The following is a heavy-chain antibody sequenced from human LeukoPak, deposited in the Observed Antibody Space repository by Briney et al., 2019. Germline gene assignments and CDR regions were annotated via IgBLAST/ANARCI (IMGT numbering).Heavy chain of an antibody. CDR2: IKQDGSEK. CDR1: GFTFSSYW. Sequence: GGSLRLSCAASGFTFSSYWMSWVRQAPGKGLEWVANIKQDGSEKYYVDSVKGRFTISRDNAKNSLYLQMNSLRAEDTAVYYCARDSSNWGHDAFDIWGQGTMVTVSS. D-gene: IGHD6-13*01. J-gene: IGHJ3*02. V-gene: IGHV3-7*01. CDR3: ARDSSNWGHDAFDI.